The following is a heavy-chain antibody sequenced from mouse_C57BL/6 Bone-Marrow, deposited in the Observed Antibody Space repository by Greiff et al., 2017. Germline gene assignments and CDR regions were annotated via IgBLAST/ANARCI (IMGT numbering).Heavy chain of an antibody. V-gene: IGHV1-15*01. D-gene: IGHD2-1*01. Sequence: VQLQQSGAELVRPGASVTLSCKASGYTFTDYEMHWVKQTPVHGLAWLGAIAPETGGTAYNQKFKGKAILTADPSSSPASMELRRLTSEDSAVYYCTIYGNGFAYWGQGTLVTVSA. J-gene: IGHJ3*01. CDR1: GYTFTDYE. CDR2: IAPETGGT. CDR3: TIYGNGFAY.